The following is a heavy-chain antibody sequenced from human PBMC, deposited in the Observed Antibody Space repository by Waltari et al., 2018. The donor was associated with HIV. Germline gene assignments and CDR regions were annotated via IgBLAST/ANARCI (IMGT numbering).Heavy chain of an antibody. V-gene: IGHV3-72*01. Sequence: EVPLVESGAGLVKPGGSLRLSCAAPGFPLSDPYMDWVRQAPGKGLEWVGRSRSNANGYTTEYAASVEGRFSISRDEASNSAYLQMNSLKTEDTAVYFCGRGAAGSVSDYWGPGTLVTVSS. CDR3: GRGAAGSVSDY. J-gene: IGHJ4*02. CDR1: GFPLSDPY. D-gene: IGHD2-15*01. CDR2: SRSNANGYTT.